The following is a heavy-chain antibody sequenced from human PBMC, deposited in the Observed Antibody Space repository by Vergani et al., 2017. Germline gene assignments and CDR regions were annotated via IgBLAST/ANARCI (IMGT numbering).Heavy chain of an antibody. Sequence: QVQLQESGPGLVKPSQTLSLTCTVSGDSISSGDYYWSWIRQPPGKGLEWIGYIYYSGSTYYNPSLKSRLTFSVDTSKNQFSLKLSSVTAADTAVYYCARYYDSWSGSSYGMDVWGQGTTVTVSS. CDR3: ARYYDSWSGSSYGMDV. J-gene: IGHJ6*02. V-gene: IGHV4-30-4*08. CDR2: IYYSGST. D-gene: IGHD3-22*01. CDR1: GDSISSGDYY.